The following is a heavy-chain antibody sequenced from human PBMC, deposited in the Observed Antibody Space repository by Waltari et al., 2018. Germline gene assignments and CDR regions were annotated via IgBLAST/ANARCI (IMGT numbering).Heavy chain of an antibody. D-gene: IGHD6-13*01. CDR1: GYTFTGYY. CDR2: INPNSGGT. CDR3: ARDLWVAAAGTGEFDY. Sequence: QVQLVQSGAEVKKPGASVKVSCKASGYTFTGYYMHWVRQAPGQGLEWRGRINPNSGGTNYAQKFQGRVTMTRDTSISTAYMELSRLRSDDTAVYYCARDLWVAAAGTGEFDYWGQGTLVTVSS. V-gene: IGHV1-2*06. J-gene: IGHJ4*02.